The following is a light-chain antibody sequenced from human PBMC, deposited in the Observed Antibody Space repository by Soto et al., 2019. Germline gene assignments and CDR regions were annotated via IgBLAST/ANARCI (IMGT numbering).Light chain of an antibody. J-gene: IGLJ2*01. CDR1: SSDVGGYNY. V-gene: IGLV2-8*01. Sequence: QSALTQPPSASGSPGQSVTISCTGTSSDVGGYNYVSWYQQHPGKAPKLMIYEVTKRPSGVPDRFSGSKSGNTASLTVSGLQAEDEAHYYCSSYAGSNNLFGGGTQLTVL. CDR3: SSYAGSNNL. CDR2: EVT.